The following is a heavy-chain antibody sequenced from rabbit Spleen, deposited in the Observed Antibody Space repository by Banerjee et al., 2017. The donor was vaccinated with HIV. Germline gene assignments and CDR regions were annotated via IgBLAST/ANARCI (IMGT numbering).Heavy chain of an antibody. J-gene: IGHJ4*01. CDR1: GFSFSSYYY. V-gene: IGHV1S45*01. CDR2: IAGSSSGFT. Sequence: QEQVVESGGGLVHPEGSLTLTCTASGFSFSSYYYMCWVRQAPGKGLEWISCIAGSSSGFTYSASWAKGRFTISKTSSTTVTLQMTSLTAADTATYFCASAYSDIYFSLWGPGTLVTVS. D-gene: IGHD6-1*01. CDR3: ASAYSDIYFSL.